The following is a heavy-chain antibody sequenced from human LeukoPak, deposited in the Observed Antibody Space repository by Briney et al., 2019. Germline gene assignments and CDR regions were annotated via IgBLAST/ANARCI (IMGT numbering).Heavy chain of an antibody. D-gene: IGHD3-10*01. V-gene: IGHV3-74*01. J-gene: IGHJ3*02. Sequence: PGGSLRLSCAASGFTFSSYWMHWVRQVPGKGLVWVSRINSDGSSTSYADSVKGRFTISRDNAKNTLYVQMNSLRAEDTAVYYCSTGSGHAFDIWGPGTTVTVSS. CDR1: GFTFSSYW. CDR3: STGSGHAFDI. CDR2: INSDGSST.